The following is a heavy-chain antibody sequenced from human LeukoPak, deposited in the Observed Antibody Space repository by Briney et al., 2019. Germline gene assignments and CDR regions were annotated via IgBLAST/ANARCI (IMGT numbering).Heavy chain of an antibody. D-gene: IGHD2-8*02. CDR1: GYTFTSYG. Sequence: ASVKVSCKTSGYTFTSYGISWVRQAPGQGLEWMGWISAYNGNTNYAQNLQGRVTMTTDTSTSTGYMELRSLRSDDTAVYYCARLLSGLGAFDIWGQGTMVTVSS. J-gene: IGHJ3*02. V-gene: IGHV1-18*01. CDR2: ISAYNGNT. CDR3: ARLLSGLGAFDI.